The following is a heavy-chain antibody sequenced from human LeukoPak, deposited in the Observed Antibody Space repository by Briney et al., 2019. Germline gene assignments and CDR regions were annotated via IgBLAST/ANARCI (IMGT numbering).Heavy chain of an antibody. J-gene: IGHJ4*02. CDR1: GYSISSGYY. Sequence: SETLSLTCTVSGYSISSGYYWSWIRQPPGKGLEWIGEINHSGSTNYNPSLKSRVTISVDTSKNQFSLKLSSVTAADTAVYYCARGRGNSSGYTDFDYWGQGTLVTVSS. V-gene: IGHV4-38-2*02. CDR3: ARGRGNSSGYTDFDY. D-gene: IGHD3-22*01. CDR2: INHSGST.